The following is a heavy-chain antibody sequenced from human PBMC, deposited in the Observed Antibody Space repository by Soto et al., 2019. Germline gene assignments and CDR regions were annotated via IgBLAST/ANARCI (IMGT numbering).Heavy chain of an antibody. CDR2: ISSSSYI. J-gene: IGHJ3*02. CDR1: GFTFSSYS. V-gene: IGHV3-21*01. D-gene: IGHD6-6*01. CDR3: ARENSSSSFDAFDI. Sequence: GGSLRLSCAASGFTFSSYSMNWVRQAPGKGLEWVSSISSSSYIYYADSVKGRFTISRDNAKNSLYLQMNSLRAEDTAVYYCARENSSSSFDAFDIWGQGTMVTVSS.